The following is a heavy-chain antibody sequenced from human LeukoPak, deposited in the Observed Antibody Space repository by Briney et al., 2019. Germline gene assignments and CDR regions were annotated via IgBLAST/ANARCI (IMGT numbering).Heavy chain of an antibody. Sequence: AGGSLRLSCAAPGFTFSSYGMHWVRQAPGKGLEWVAFIRYDGSNKYYADSVKGRFTISRDNSKNTLYLQMNSLRAEDTAVYYCAKDLGLWFGESDAFDIWGQGTMVTVSS. CDR2: IRYDGSNK. CDR1: GFTFSSYG. V-gene: IGHV3-30*02. D-gene: IGHD3-10*01. J-gene: IGHJ3*02. CDR3: AKDLGLWFGESDAFDI.